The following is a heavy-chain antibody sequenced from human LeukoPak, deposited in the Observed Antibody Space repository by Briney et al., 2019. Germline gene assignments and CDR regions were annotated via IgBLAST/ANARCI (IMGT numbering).Heavy chain of an antibody. D-gene: IGHD3-9*01. CDR2: IYNTVDV. Sequence: SETLSLTCTVSGGSIIGSYWTWIRQSPGKSLEYIGYIYNTVDVNYSPSLKSRVTISIDMSGNQFSLRLNSVTAADTALYYCARSRYYDSTGYNPTYYLDSWGQGALVTVSS. CDR1: GGSIIGSY. CDR3: ARSRYYDSTGYNPTYYLDS. J-gene: IGHJ4*02. V-gene: IGHV4-59*01.